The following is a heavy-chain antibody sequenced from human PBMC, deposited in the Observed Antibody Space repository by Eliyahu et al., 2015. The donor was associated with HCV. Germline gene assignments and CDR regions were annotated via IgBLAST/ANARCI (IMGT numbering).Heavy chain of an antibody. V-gene: IGHV4-59*01. J-gene: IGHJ5*02. CDR3: ASGGGGIAVTGTGGWFDP. Sequence: QVQLQESGPGLVKPXETLSLTCXXXXGSIPXXYWSWIRXPPGKGLEWIGYIHYSGSTNYNPSLKSRVTLSVDTSKNQFSLNLTSVTAADTAMYYCASGGGGIAVTGTGGWFDPWGQGTLVTVFS. CDR2: IHYSGST. D-gene: IGHD6-19*01. CDR1: XGSIPXXY.